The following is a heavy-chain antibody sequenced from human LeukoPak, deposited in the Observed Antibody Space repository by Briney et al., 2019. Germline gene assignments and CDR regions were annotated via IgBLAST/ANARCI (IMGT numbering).Heavy chain of an antibody. V-gene: IGHV1-69*04. CDR2: IIPILGIA. J-gene: IGHJ4*02. CDR1: GGTFSSYA. D-gene: IGHD5-24*01. Sequence: ASVKVSCKASGGTFSSYAISWVRQAPGQGLEWMGRIIPILGIANYAQKFQGRVTITADKSTSTAYMELSSLRSEDTAVYYCAKVRGRWLSDYWGQGTLVTVSS. CDR3: AKVRGRWLSDY.